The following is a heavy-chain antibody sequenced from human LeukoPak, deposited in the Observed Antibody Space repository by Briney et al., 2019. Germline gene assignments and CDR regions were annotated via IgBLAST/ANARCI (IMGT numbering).Heavy chain of an antibody. J-gene: IGHJ4*02. D-gene: IGHD3-10*01. CDR1: GYTFTGYY. CDR3: ARDHSMVRGVIAY. CDR2: INPNSGGT. V-gene: IGHV1-2*02. Sequence: ASVKVSCKASGYTFTGYYMHWVRQAPGQGLEWMGWINPNSGGTNYAQKFQGRVTMTRDTSISTAYMELSRLRSDDTAVYYCARDHSMVRGVIAYWGQGTLVTVSS.